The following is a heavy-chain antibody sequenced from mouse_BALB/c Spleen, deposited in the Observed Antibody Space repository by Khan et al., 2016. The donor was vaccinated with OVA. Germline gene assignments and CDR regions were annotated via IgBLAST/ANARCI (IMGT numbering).Heavy chain of an antibody. D-gene: IGHD1-2*01. V-gene: IGHV5-17*02. CDR1: GFTFSSFG. J-gene: IGHJ4*01. CDR3: ASPVITTAKGAMDY. CDR2: ISSGSSTI. Sequence: EVELVESGGGLVQPGGSRKLSCAASGFTFSSFGMHWVRQAPEKGLEWVAYISSGSSTIYYADSVKGRFTISRDTPKNTLFLQMTSLRSEDTAMYYCASPVITTAKGAMDYWGQGTSVTVSS.